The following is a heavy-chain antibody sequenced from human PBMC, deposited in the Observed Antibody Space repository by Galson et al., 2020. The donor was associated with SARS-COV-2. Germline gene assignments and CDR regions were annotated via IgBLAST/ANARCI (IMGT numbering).Heavy chain of an antibody. Sequence: SETLSLTCTVSGVTIRSGGYYWSWIRQQPGKGLEWIGYIYYTGSTYDNPSLKSRVTISVDTSKNQFSLKLRSVTAADTAVYYCARDHGTSYGYGDTFDIWGQGTMVTVSS. CDR3: ARDHGTSYGYGDTFDI. D-gene: IGHD5-18*01. J-gene: IGHJ3*02. V-gene: IGHV4-31*03. CDR1: GVTIRSGGYY. CDR2: IYYTGST.